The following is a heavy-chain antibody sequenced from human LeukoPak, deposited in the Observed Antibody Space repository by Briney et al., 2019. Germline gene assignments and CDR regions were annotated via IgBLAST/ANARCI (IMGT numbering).Heavy chain of an antibody. Sequence: SETLSLTCAVYGGSFSGYYWSWIRQPPGKGLEWIGEINHSGSTNYNPSLKSRVTISVDTSKNQFSLKLSSVTAADTAVYYCARGIHPSSVTAIPFDYWGQGTLVTVSS. V-gene: IGHV4-34*01. D-gene: IGHD2-21*02. J-gene: IGHJ4*02. CDR2: INHSGST. CDR3: ARGIHPSSVTAIPFDY. CDR1: GGSFSGYY.